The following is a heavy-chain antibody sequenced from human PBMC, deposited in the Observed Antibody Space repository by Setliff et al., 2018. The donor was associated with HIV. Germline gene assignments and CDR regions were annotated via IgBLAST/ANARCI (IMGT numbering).Heavy chain of an antibody. V-gene: IGHV4-34*01. CDR1: GGAFSGYY. D-gene: IGHD3-22*01. J-gene: IGHJ5*02. CDR2: IYYSGST. CDR3: ASRVYYYDSSGYLREEGFDP. Sequence: SETLSLTCAVYGGAFSGYYWSWIRQPPGKGLEWIGSIYYSGSTYYNPSLKSRATISVDTSKNQFSLKLSSVTAADAAVYYCASRVYYYDSSGYLREEGFDPWGQGTLVTVSS.